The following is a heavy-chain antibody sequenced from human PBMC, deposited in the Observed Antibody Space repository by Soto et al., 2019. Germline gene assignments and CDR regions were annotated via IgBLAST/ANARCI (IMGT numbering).Heavy chain of an antibody. Sequence: SETLSLTCSASGGSITSSSHFWGWVRQPPGKGLEWIGTIYFTGNTYYTPSLKSRLTMSIDTSKNEFSLRLNSVTAADTDVYYCSGQTFTIAAASYGRSNWFDPWGQGTLVTVSS. CDR2: IYFTGNT. V-gene: IGHV4-39*01. J-gene: IGHJ5*02. CDR3: SGQTFTIAAASYGRSNWFDP. CDR1: GGSITSSSHF. D-gene: IGHD6-25*01.